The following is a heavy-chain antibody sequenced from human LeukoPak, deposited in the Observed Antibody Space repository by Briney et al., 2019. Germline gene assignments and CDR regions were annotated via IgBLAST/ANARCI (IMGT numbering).Heavy chain of an antibody. CDR3: STDDYGGDFAS. Sequence: GGSLRLSCSASGFTFSNYAMHWVRQAPGKGLEYVSAISSNGGSTYYADSVKGRFTISRDNSKNTLYLQMSSLRDEDTAMYYCSTDDYGGDFASWGQGTLVTVSS. J-gene: IGHJ4*02. CDR1: GFTFSNYA. V-gene: IGHV3-64*04. D-gene: IGHD4-23*01. CDR2: ISSNGGST.